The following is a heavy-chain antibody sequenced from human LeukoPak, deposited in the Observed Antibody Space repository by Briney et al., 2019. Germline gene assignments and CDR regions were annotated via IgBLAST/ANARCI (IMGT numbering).Heavy chain of an antibody. D-gene: IGHD4-17*01. CDR3: AREDLALFYGDLDY. CDR2: ILYDGSNK. V-gene: IGHV3-30*04. CDR1: GFTFSSYA. Sequence: GGSLRLSCAASGFTFSSYAMHWVRQAPGKGLEWVAVILYDGSNKYYADSVKGRFTISRDNSKNTLYLQVNSLRAEDTAVYYCAREDLALFYGDLDYWGQGTLVTVSS. J-gene: IGHJ4*02.